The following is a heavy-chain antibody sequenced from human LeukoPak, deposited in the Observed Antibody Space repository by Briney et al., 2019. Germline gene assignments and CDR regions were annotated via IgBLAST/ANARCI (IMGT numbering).Heavy chain of an antibody. J-gene: IGHJ5*02. Sequence: GGSLRLSCAASELSFSNFAMYWVRQAPGKGLEWLAVISYDGSIRYYADSVKGRFTISRDNSNNTVHLQMNSLRPDDSALYYCAREDNPLWFDPWGQGTLVTVSS. CDR1: ELSFSNFA. CDR2: ISYDGSIR. CDR3: AREDNPLWFDP. V-gene: IGHV3-30-3*01. D-gene: IGHD1-1*01.